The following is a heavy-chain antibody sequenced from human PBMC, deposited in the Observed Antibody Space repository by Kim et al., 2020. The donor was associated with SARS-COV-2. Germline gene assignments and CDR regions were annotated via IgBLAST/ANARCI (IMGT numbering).Heavy chain of an antibody. CDR1: GFTFSASA. CDR3: SRHSGKHGDRGFDN. Sequence: GGSLRLSCAASGFTFSASAMHWVRQASGKGLEWVGRIRSKPNNYATSYAASVTGRFTISRADSTNTVYLQMDSLKTDDTAVYFCSRHSGKHGDRGFDNWGQGTLVTVAS. V-gene: IGHV3-73*01. J-gene: IGHJ4*02. CDR2: IRSKPNNYAT. D-gene: IGHD4-17*01.